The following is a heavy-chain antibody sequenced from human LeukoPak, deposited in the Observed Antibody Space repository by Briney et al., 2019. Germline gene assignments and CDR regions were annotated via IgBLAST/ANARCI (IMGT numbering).Heavy chain of an antibody. CDR1: GHTSTTYA. CDR3: ARGYCSSTSCYMDV. Sequence: ASVKVSCKASGHTSTTYAIHWVRQAPGQGLEWMGWINAGNGNIKYSQKFQGRVTITGDTSASTAYMELSSLRSEDTAVYYCARGYCSSTSCYMDVWGQGTTVT. J-gene: IGHJ6*02. CDR2: INAGNGNI. V-gene: IGHV1-3*01. D-gene: IGHD2-2*01.